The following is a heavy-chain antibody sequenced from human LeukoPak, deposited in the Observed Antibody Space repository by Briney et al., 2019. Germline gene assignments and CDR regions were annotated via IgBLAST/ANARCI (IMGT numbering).Heavy chain of an antibody. CDR2: VAHDEKTI. J-gene: IGHJ4*02. CDR3: AREKQSGGTPFDY. D-gene: IGHD1-26*01. CDR1: GFTFTGHS. Sequence: GRSLRLSCVASGFTFTGHSMHWVRQAPGRGLEWVAVVAHDEKTIFYADSLKGRFTVSRDNSKNTVYLQMNSLRDEDTAVYYCAREKQSGGTPFDYWGQGSLVTVSS. V-gene: IGHV3-30*04.